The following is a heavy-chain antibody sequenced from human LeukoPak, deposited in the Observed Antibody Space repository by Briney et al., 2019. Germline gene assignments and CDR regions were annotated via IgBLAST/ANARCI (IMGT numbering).Heavy chain of an antibody. CDR3: ARVLAGSDSRGYYWDFFDI. V-gene: IGHV1-18*01. CDR2: ISAYNGDT. D-gene: IGHD3-22*01. J-gene: IGHJ3*02. CDR1: GYILTTYG. Sequence: ASVKVSCKASGYILTTYGISWVRQAPGQGLEWMGWISAYNGDTDFAQHLQGRVSMTIDASTNTAYMELRSLRSDDTAVYYCARVLAGSDSRGYYWDFFDIWGQGTMVTVSS.